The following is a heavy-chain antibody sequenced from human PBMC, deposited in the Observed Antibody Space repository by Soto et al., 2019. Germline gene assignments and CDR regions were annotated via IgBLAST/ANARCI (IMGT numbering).Heavy chain of an antibody. CDR1: GFTFSSYA. CDR2: ISGSGGST. Sequence: GGSLRLSCAASGFTFSSYAMSWVRQAPGKGLEWVSAISGSGGSTYYADSVKGRFTISRDNSKNTLYLQMNSLRAEDTAVYYCAKDLISRIVTYYDFWSGPNWFDPWGQGTLVTVSS. D-gene: IGHD3-3*01. J-gene: IGHJ5*02. CDR3: AKDLISRIVTYYDFWSGPNWFDP. V-gene: IGHV3-23*01.